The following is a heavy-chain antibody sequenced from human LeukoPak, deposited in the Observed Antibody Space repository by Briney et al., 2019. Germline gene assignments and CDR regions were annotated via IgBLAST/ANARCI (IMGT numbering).Heavy chain of an antibody. D-gene: IGHD3-22*01. V-gene: IGHV3-15*01. Sequence: GGSLRLSCAASGLTFSNVWMNWVRQAPGRGLEWVGRIKSKTDGGTTDYAAPVKGRFTISRDDSKNTLYLQMNSLKTEDTAVYYCTTAYYYDSSGSQVYWGQGTLVTVSS. CDR2: IKSKTDGGTT. CDR3: TTAYYYDSSGSQVY. J-gene: IGHJ4*02. CDR1: GLTFSNVW.